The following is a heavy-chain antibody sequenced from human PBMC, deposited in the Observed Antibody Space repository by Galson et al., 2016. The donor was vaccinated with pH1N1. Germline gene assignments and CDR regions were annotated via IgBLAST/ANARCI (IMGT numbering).Heavy chain of an antibody. J-gene: IGHJ4*02. Sequence: SLRLSCATSGFTFSSNAMSWVRQAPGKGLEWISTISNDALTTYYADSVKGRFTISRDDSKKTAYLQMNTLSAEDTAVYFCAKTVGSTLGHWGPGTLVTASS. CDR2: ISNDALTT. CDR3: AKTVGSTLGH. V-gene: IGHV3-23*01. D-gene: IGHD2-15*01. CDR1: GFTFSSNA.